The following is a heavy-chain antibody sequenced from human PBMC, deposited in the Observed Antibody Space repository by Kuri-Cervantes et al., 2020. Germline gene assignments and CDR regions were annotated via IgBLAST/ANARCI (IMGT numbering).Heavy chain of an antibody. V-gene: IGHV3-66*01. CDR3: ARDACIAAAGHQYYFDY. J-gene: IGHJ4*02. CDR2: IYRGGST. CDR1: GFTFSSYW. D-gene: IGHD6-13*01. Sequence: GGSLSLTCAASGFTFSSYWMSWVRQAKGKGKEWVSVIYRGGSTFYADSVKGRFTISRDNSKNTLYLQMNSLRDEDTAVYYCARDACIAAAGHQYYFDYWGQGTLVIVSS.